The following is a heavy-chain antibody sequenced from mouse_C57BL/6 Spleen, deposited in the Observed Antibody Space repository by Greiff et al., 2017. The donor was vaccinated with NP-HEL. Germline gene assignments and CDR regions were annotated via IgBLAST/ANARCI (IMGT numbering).Heavy chain of an antibody. CDR2: ISYDGSN. J-gene: IGHJ1*03. D-gene: IGHD2-4*01. CDR1: GYSITSGYY. CDR3: ASLYYEYSYWYFDV. V-gene: IGHV3-6*01. Sequence: EVKLVESGPGLVKPSQSLSLTCSVTGYSITSGYYWNWIRQFPGNKLEWMGYISYDGSNNYNPSLKNRISITRDTSKNQFFLKLNSVTTEDTATYYCASLYYEYSYWYFDVWGTGTTVTVSS.